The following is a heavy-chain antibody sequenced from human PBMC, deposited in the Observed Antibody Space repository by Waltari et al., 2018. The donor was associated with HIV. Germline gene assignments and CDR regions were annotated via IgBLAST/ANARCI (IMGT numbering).Heavy chain of an antibody. Sequence: EVQMVESGGGLVQPGRSLILSCTDSGFTFGDYAMSWFRQASGKGLVREGFIRSKAYGGTTEYAASVKGRFTISRDDSKSIAYLQMNSLKTEDTAVYYCTRAPSLWGSGSYQDYYYYYGMDVWGQGTTVTVSS. D-gene: IGHD3-10*01. V-gene: IGHV3-49*03. J-gene: IGHJ6*02. CDR2: IRSKAYGGTT. CDR3: TRAPSLWGSGSYQDYYYYYGMDV. CDR1: GFTFGDYA.